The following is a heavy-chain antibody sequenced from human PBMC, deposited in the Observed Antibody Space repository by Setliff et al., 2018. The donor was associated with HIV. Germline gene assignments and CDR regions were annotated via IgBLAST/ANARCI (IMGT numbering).Heavy chain of an antibody. CDR3: ARTVTAIHTSGWYSFFDY. J-gene: IGHJ4*02. Sequence: SETLSLTCSVSGGSISGHYWSWIRQPPGKGLEWIGDIYYSGSTNYNPSLKSRVTISVDTSKNQFSLKLSSVTAADTAVYYCARTVTAIHTSGWYSFFDYWGQGALVTVSS. D-gene: IGHD6-19*01. CDR2: IYYSGST. V-gene: IGHV4-59*11. CDR1: GGSISGHY.